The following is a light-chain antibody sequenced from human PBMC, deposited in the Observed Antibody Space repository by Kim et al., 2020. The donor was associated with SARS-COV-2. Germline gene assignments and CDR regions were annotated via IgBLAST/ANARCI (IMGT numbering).Light chain of an antibody. Sequence: EKYASWYQTKPGQSPVLVIFQDKKRPSGIPARFSGSTSGNTATLTITGTQAMDEANYYCLSWGTPTAGVFGAGTKVTVL. CDR1: EKY. CDR3: LSWGTPTAGV. CDR2: QDK. V-gene: IGLV3-1*01. J-gene: IGLJ1*01.